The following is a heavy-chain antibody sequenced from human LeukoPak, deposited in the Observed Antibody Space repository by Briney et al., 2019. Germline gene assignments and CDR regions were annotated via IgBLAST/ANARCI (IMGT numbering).Heavy chain of an antibody. Sequence: GGSLRLSCAASGFTFSSYSMNWVRQAPGKGLEWVSSISSSSSYIYYADSVKGRFTISRDNAKNSLYLQMNSLRAEDTAVYYCALANSGPLRNYYYYYYMDVWGKGTTVTISS. CDR1: GFTFSSYS. V-gene: IGHV3-21*01. CDR3: ALANSGPLRNYYYYYYMDV. CDR2: ISSSSSYI. D-gene: IGHD3-3*02. J-gene: IGHJ6*03.